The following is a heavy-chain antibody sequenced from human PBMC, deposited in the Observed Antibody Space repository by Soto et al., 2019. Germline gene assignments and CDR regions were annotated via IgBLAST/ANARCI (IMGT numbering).Heavy chain of an antibody. Sequence: QIQLVQSGGEVKKPGASVTVSCKVPGYAFNSHLLTWVRQAPGQGLEWVGWISANSGNKKYRQSLQGRVTMTTESSTSTAYLELRDLRLDDTAVYYCSRGGFLERSDFWGQGTMVTVSS. CDR1: GYAFNSHL. D-gene: IGHD3-3*01. V-gene: IGHV1-18*04. J-gene: IGHJ3*01. CDR2: ISANSGNK. CDR3: SRGGFLERSDF.